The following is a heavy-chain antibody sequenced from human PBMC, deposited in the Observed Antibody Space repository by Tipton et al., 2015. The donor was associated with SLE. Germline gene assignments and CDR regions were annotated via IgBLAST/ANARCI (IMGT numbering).Heavy chain of an antibody. CDR3: AKDKGHLTGTIDY. CDR2: INQDGSEK. V-gene: IGHV3-7*01. CDR1: GFTFSKYW. J-gene: IGHJ4*02. D-gene: IGHD1/OR15-1a*01. Sequence: GSLRLSCAASGFTFSKYWMTWVRQAPGKGLEWVAIINQDGSEKQYEDSVKGRFTISRDNAKNSLYLQMNSLRGEDTAVYYCAKDKGHLTGTIDYWGQGTLVTVSS.